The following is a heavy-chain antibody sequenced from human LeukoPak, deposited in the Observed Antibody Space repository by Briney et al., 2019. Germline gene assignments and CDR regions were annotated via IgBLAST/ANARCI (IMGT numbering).Heavy chain of an antibody. Sequence: SSETLPLTCTVSGGSISSYYWSWIRQPAGKGLEWIGRIYTSGSTNYNPSLKSRVTMSVDTSKNQFSLKLSSVTAADTAVYYCAREPSGHTLGIGLGPPFDIWGQGTMVTVSS. J-gene: IGHJ3*02. D-gene: IGHD2-15*01. CDR3: AREPSGHTLGIGLGPPFDI. V-gene: IGHV4-4*07. CDR2: IYTSGST. CDR1: GGSISSYY.